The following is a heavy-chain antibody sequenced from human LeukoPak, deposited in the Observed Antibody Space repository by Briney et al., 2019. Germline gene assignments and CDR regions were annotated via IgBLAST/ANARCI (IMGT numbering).Heavy chain of an antibody. CDR1: GFTFSDYN. Sequence: GGSLRLSCAASGFTFSDYNMRWIRQAPGKGLEWVSSISRSGSTKYYADSVKGRFTISRDNAKNSLYLQMNSLRAEDTAVYYCARGGRYCSGGSCYRFDYWGQGTLVTVSS. CDR2: ISRSGSTK. J-gene: IGHJ4*02. V-gene: IGHV3-11*04. CDR3: ARGGRYCSGGSCYRFDY. D-gene: IGHD2-15*01.